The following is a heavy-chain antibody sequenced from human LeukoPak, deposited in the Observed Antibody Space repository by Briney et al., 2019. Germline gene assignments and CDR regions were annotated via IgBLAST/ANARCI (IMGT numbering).Heavy chain of an antibody. D-gene: IGHD3-22*01. J-gene: IGHJ4*02. CDR2: IKSKTDGGTT. CDR1: GFTFSNAW. V-gene: IGHV3-15*07. Sequence: GGSLRLSCAASGFTFSNAWMNWVRQAPGKGLEWVGRIKSKTDGGTTDYAAPVKGRFTISRDDSKNTLYLQMNSLKTEDTAVYYCTTALLNYYDSSGYYYDLDYWGQGTLVTVSS. CDR3: TTALLNYYDSSGYYYDLDY.